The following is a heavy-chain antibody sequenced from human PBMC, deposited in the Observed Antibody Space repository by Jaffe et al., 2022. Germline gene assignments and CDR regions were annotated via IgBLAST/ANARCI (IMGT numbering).Heavy chain of an antibody. J-gene: IGHJ3*02. Sequence: EAELVESGGGFVQPGGSLRLSCAASGFSFSSYWMNWVRQVPGKGLVWISRINVAGTTITYEESVRGRFTISRDNTKNMLYLEMNSLRGEDTAVYFCAKDSGPFDIWGRGTLVSVSS. CDR3: AKDSGPFDI. CDR2: INVAGTTI. CDR1: GFSFSSYW. V-gene: IGHV3-74*03.